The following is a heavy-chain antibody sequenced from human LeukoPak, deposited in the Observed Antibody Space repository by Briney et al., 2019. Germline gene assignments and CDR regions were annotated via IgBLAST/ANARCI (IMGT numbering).Heavy chain of an antibody. D-gene: IGHD5-12*01. CDR3: ARSTRGYEYYFDY. CDR1: GGYISSYY. CDR2: MYYSGRT. Sequence: SETLSLTCTVSGGYISSYYWSWIRQPPGKGLEWIGYMYYSGRTNYNPSLKSRVTISVDTSKNQFSLKLRSVTAADTAVYYCARSTRGYEYYFDYWGQGTLVTVFS. J-gene: IGHJ4*02. V-gene: IGHV4-59*01.